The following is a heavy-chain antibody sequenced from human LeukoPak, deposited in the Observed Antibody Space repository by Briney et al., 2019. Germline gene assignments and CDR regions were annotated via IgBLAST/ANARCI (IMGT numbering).Heavy chain of an antibody. CDR2: ISFDGSNT. Sequence: GGSLRLSCAASGFTFSTYGMNWVRQAPGKGLEWVALISFDGSNTYYADSVKGRFTISRDNSKNTVYLQMNSLRAEDTAMYYCAKDQGYWGRGTLVTVSS. J-gene: IGHJ4*02. CDR3: AKDQGY. V-gene: IGHV3-30*18. CDR1: GFTFSTYG.